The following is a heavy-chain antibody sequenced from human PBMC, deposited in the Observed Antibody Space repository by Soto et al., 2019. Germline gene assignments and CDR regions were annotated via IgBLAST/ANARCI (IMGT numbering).Heavy chain of an antibody. D-gene: IGHD6-19*01. Sequence: QVQLVESGGGVVQPGRSLRLSCEGSGFSFSSYGLHWVRQAPGKGLEWVAVISHDGSHKDYADSVKGRFTISRDNSKNTLYLQRNSLRAEDTAVHYCSRDVAVAGERRRLDSWGQGTLVTVSS. V-gene: IGHV3-30-3*01. CDR1: GFSFSSYG. CDR3: SRDVAVAGERRRLDS. CDR2: ISHDGSHK. J-gene: IGHJ5*01.